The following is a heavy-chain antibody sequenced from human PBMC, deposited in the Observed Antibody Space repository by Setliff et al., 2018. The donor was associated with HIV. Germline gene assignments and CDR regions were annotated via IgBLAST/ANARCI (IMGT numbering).Heavy chain of an antibody. CDR2: ITPSGAT. V-gene: IGHV4-34*01. CDR3: SNWNTTIDEDA. D-gene: IGHD5-18*01. CDR1: GGSVSGHY. J-gene: IGHJ5*02. Sequence: PSETLSLTCAVYGGSVSGHYWGWFRQPPGKGLEWIEEITPSGATNYLPSLKSRVTMSLDTSKDQFSLKMTSVTAADTALYYCSNWNTTIDEDAWGQGTLVTVSS.